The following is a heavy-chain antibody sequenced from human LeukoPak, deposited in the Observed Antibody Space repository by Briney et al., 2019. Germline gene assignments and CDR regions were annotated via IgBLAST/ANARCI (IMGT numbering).Heavy chain of an antibody. V-gene: IGHV3-23*01. D-gene: IGHD1-26*01. CDR1: GFRFSAFA. CDR2: ISNSGLTT. J-gene: IGHJ4*02. CDR3: AKGRLGTHYRIDN. Sequence: GRSLRLSCAASGFRFSAFAASWVRQTPGKGLEWVSGISNSGLTTYYADSVKGRFTMSRDNSKNTLYLQMNSLRAEDTAVYYCAKGRLGTHYRIDNWGQGTLVTVSS.